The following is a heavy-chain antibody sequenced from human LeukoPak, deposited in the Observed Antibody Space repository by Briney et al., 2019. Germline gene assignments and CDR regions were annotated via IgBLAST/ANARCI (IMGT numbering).Heavy chain of an antibody. D-gene: IGHD1-7*01. Sequence: GSLRLSCAASGFTFSSYEMNWVRQAPGKGLEWVSYISSSGSTIYYADSVKGRFTISRDNAKNSLYLQMNSLRAEDTAVYYCARAQVGNYVFYYYYMDVWGKGTTVTVSS. CDR1: GFTFSSYE. CDR3: ARAQVGNYVFYYYYMDV. J-gene: IGHJ6*03. V-gene: IGHV3-48*03. CDR2: ISSSGSTI.